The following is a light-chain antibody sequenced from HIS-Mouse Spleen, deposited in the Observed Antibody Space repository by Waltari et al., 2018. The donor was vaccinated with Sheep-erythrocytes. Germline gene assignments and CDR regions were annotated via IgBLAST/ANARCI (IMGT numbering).Light chain of an antibody. V-gene: IGLV3-1*01. CDR3: QAWDSSTVV. CDR1: KLGDKY. J-gene: IGLJ2*01. CDR2: QDS. Sequence: SYELTQPPSVSVSPGQTASITCSGDKLGDKYACWYQQKPGQSTVLVIYQDSKRPSGIPERFSGSNSGNTATLTISGTQAMDEADYYCQAWDSSTVVFGGGTK.